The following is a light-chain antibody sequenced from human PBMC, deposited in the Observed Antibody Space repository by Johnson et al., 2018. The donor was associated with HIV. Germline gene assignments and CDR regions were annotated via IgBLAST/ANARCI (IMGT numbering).Light chain of an antibody. CDR2: DNN. Sequence: QSVLTQPPSVSAAPGQKVTISCSGSTSKIGNNYVSWYQQLPGTAPKLLIYDNNKRPSGTPDRFSGSKSGTSATLGITGLQTGDEADYYCGTWETSLSAGLLYVFGPGTKVTVL. CDR3: GTWETSLSAGLLYV. V-gene: IGLV1-51*01. J-gene: IGLJ1*01. CDR1: TSKIGNNY.